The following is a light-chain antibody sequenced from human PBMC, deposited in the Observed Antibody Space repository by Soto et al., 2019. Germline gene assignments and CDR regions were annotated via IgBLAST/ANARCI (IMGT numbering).Light chain of an antibody. CDR1: QSVSSSY. CDR2: GVS. Sequence: EIVLTQSPGTLSLSPGERATLSCRASQSVSSSYLAWYQQKPGQAPRLLIYGVSSRATGIPDRFSGSGSGTDFTLTISRLEPEDFAVYYCQQYGSTFGQGTKVEIK. V-gene: IGKV3-20*01. CDR3: QQYGST. J-gene: IGKJ1*01.